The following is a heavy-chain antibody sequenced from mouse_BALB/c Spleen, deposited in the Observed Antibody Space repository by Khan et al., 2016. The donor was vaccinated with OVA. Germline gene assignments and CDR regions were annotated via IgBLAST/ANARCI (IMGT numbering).Heavy chain of an antibody. CDR1: GFSLTNYG. Sequence: VELVESGPGLVAPSQSLSITCTISGFSLTNYGVHWVRQPPGKGLEWLVVIWSDGSTAYNSALNSRLSISKDNSKSQVFLKMNSLQTDDTAMYYCARQPYCHYYIMDYWGQGTSVTVPS. CDR2: IWSDGST. CDR3: ARQPYCHYYIMDY. D-gene: IGHD2-10*01. J-gene: IGHJ4*01. V-gene: IGHV2-6-1*01.